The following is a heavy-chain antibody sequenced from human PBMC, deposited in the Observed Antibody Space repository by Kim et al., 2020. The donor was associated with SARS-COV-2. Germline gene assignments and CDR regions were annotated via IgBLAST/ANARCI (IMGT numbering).Heavy chain of an antibody. V-gene: IGHV3-30*18. Sequence: GGSLRLSCAASGFTFSSYGMHWVRQAPGKGLEWVAVISYDGSNKYYADSVKGRFTISRDNSKNTLYLQMNSLRAEDTAVYYCAKDVEGIHNPGYYYYGM. D-gene: IGHD1-1*01. CDR1: GFTFSSYG. CDR2: ISYDGSNK. CDR3: AKDVEGIHNPGYYYYGM. J-gene: IGHJ6*01.